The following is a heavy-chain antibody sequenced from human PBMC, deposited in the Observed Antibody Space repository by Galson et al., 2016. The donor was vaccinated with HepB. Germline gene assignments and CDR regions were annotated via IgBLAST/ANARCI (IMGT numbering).Heavy chain of an antibody. CDR2: IDHSGTT. D-gene: IGHD3-10*01. Sequence: LSLTCTVSGASIVSAHWCSWVRQPPGKGLEWIGEIDHSGTTHYNPSLESRVSISVDNSKNQFSLKLSSVTAADTAVYYCASEDYSFRYWGQGTLVTVSS. J-gene: IGHJ4*02. V-gene: IGHV4-4*02. CDR1: GASIVSAHW. CDR3: ASEDYSFRY.